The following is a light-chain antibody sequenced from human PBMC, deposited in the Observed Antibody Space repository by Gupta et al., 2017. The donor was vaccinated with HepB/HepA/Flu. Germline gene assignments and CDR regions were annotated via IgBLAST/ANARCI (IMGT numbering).Light chain of an antibody. CDR3: SSYAGSSNVV. J-gene: IGLJ2*01. CDR1: SSDVGSYNL. CDR2: EVS. Sequence: QSALTQPASVSGSPGPSITISCTGTSSDVGSYNLVCWYQQHPGKAPKLMIYEVSERPSGVATRCSGSKSGSTASLTIAGRQADDEADDYCSSYAGSSNVVFGGGTKVTVL. V-gene: IGLV2-23*02.